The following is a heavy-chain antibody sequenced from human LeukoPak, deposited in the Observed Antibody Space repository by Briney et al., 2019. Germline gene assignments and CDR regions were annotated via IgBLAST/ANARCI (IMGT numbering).Heavy chain of an antibody. D-gene: IGHD1-26*01. CDR3: AVSGSPLDAFDI. CDR2: IYYSGST. J-gene: IGHJ3*02. V-gene: IGHV4-39*01. CDR1: GGSISSSSYY. Sequence: SETLSLTCTVSGGSISSSSYYWGWIRQSPGKGLEWIGSIYYSGSTYYNPSLKSRVTISVDTSKNQFSQKLSSVTAADTAVYYCAVSGSPLDAFDIWGQGTMVTVSS.